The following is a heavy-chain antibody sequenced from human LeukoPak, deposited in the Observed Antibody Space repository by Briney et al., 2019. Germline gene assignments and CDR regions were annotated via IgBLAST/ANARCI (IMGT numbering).Heavy chain of an antibody. CDR1: GYTFTSYA. CDR2: INAGNGYT. J-gene: IGHJ4*02. D-gene: IGHD6-19*01. V-gene: IGHV1-3*03. Sequence: VASVKLSCKASGYTFTSYAMHWVRQAPGQRLEWMGWINAGNGYTKYSQEFQGRVTITTDTSASTAYMELSSLRSEDMAVYYCARVVKYSSGPLTDLLPYYFDYWGQGTLVTVSS. CDR3: ARVVKYSSGPLTDLLPYYFDY.